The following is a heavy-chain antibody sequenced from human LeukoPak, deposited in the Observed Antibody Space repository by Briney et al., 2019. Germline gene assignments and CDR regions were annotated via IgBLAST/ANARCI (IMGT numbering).Heavy chain of an antibody. J-gene: IGHJ4*02. D-gene: IGHD4-11*01. CDR1: GGSISSYY. Sequence: SETLSLTCTVSGGSISSYYWSWIRQPPGKGLEWIGYIYHSGSTYYNPSLKSRVTISVDRSKNQFSLKLSSVTAADTAVYYCARSTVRRVGFDYWGQGTLVTVSS. CDR2: IYHSGST. CDR3: ARSTVRRVGFDY. V-gene: IGHV4-59*01.